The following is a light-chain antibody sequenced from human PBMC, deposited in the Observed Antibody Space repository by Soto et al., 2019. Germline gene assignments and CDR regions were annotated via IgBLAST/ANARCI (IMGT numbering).Light chain of an antibody. V-gene: IGKV1-5*01. Sequence: DIQMTQSPSTLSASVGDRVTITCRASQSLSGWLAWYQQKPGKVPKLLIYDASSLESGVPSRLSGSGYGTEFTLTISSLQPDDFATHYCQQYNSYLTFGQGTKVDIK. CDR2: DAS. CDR3: QQYNSYLT. J-gene: IGKJ1*01. CDR1: QSLSGW.